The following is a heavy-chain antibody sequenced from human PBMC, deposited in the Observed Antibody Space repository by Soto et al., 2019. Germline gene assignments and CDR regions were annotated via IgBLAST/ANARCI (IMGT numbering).Heavy chain of an antibody. D-gene: IGHD3-3*01. CDR2: IVPMFGTS. CDR1: GGTSTRYA. V-gene: IGHV1-69*06. Sequence: QERLVQSGAEVRKPGSSVKVSCKVTGGTSTRYAINWVRQAPGQGFEWMGGIVPMFGTSKYAQKFQGRVTITADTSTNIAYMELRSLRSEDTAVYYCTRGSEYDFWSGYLWGQGTLVSVSS. CDR3: TRGSEYDFWSGYL. J-gene: IGHJ4*02.